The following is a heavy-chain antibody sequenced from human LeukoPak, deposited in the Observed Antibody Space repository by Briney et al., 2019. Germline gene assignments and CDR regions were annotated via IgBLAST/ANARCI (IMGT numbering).Heavy chain of an antibody. CDR3: AASTYLRRPIDY. CDR1: GFTFTDYY. D-gene: IGHD4-17*01. CDR2: ISGSGVSL. V-gene: IGHV3-11*04. Sequence: PGGSLGLSCVASGFTFTDYYMTWIRQTPGKGLEWLSYISGSGVSLFYADSVKGRFTISRDNDADSLYLEMKSLRAEDTGVYYCAASTYLRRPIDYWGRGTLVTVS. J-gene: IGHJ4*02.